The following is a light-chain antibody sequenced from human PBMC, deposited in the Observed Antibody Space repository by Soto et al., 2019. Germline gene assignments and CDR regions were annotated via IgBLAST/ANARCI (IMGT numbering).Light chain of an antibody. CDR2: KAA. J-gene: IGKJ5*01. V-gene: IGKV1-5*03. CDR1: QSIRSL. CDR3: QQYNSYPLT. Sequence: DIQMTQSPSTLSASIGDRVTITCRASQSIRSLLAWYQQKSGRAPTLLIYKAASLESGVPSRFSGSGSGTEFTLTISSLQPDDFAPYYCQQYNSYPLTFGQGTRLEIK.